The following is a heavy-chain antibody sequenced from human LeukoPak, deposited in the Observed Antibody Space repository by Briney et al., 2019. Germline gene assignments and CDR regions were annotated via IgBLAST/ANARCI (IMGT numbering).Heavy chain of an antibody. D-gene: IGHD6-19*01. Sequence: GGSLRLSCAASGFTFNSYGIHWVRQAPGKGLEWVAVIWHDGSNKYYADSVKGRFTISRDNSKNTLYLQMNSLRAEDTAVYYCAKAAGYSCGWPFEYWGQGTLVTVSS. CDR3: AKAAGYSCGWPFEY. J-gene: IGHJ4*02. CDR1: GFTFNSYG. V-gene: IGHV3-33*06. CDR2: IWHDGSNK.